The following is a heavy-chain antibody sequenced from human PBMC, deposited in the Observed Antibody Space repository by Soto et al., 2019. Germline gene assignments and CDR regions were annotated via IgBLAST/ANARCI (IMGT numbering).Heavy chain of an antibody. CDR3: ARVVGLLWFGELLYPRWDYGMDV. CDR1: GGSISSYY. CDR2: IYYSGST. J-gene: IGHJ6*02. D-gene: IGHD3-10*01. Sequence: QVQLQESGPGLVKPSETLSPTCTVSGGSISSYYWSWIRQPPGKGLEWIGYIYYSGSTNYDPSPKSRVTISVDTSKNQFSLKLSSVTAADTAVYYCARVVGLLWFGELLYPRWDYGMDVWGQGTTVTVSS. V-gene: IGHV4-59*01.